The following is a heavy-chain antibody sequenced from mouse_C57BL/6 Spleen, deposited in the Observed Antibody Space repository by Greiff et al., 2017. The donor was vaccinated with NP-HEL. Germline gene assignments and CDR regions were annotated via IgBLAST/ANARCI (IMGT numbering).Heavy chain of an antibody. J-gene: IGHJ2*01. Sequence: EVQLQQSGAELVRPGASVKLSCTASGFNIKDYYMHWVKQRPEQGLEWIGRIDPEDGDTEYAPKFQGKATMTADTSSNTAYLQLSSLTSEDTAVYYCTTDYYGSYYFDYWGQGTTLTVSS. CDR2: IDPEDGDT. D-gene: IGHD1-1*01. V-gene: IGHV14-1*01. CDR3: TTDYYGSYYFDY. CDR1: GFNIKDYY.